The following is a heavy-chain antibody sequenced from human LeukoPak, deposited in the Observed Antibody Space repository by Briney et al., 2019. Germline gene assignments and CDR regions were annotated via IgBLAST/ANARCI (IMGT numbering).Heavy chain of an antibody. CDR3: ARMGKSGWQQLVYYYYYGMDV. CDR2: ISSNSSYT. D-gene: IGHD6-13*01. CDR1: GFTFSDYY. J-gene: IGHJ6*04. Sequence: GSLRLSCAASGFTFSDYYMSWIRQAPGKGLEWVSYISSNSSYTNYADSVKGRFTISRDNAKNSLYLQMNSLRAEDTAVYYCARMGKSGWQQLVYYYYYGMDVWGKGTTVTVSS. V-gene: IGHV3-11*06.